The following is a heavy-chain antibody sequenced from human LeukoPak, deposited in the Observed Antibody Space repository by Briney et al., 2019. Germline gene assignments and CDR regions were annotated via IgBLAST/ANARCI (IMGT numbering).Heavy chain of an antibody. Sequence: GGSLILSCAASGFTFSSYWMSWVRQVPGEGLEWVANINQDGSEKCYVDSVRGQFTISRDNAKNSLYLQSNGLKADDTAVYFCATYDYWGQGTLVTVSS. CDR2: INQDGSEK. CDR3: ATYDY. J-gene: IGHJ4*02. CDR1: GFTFSSYW. V-gene: IGHV3-7*01.